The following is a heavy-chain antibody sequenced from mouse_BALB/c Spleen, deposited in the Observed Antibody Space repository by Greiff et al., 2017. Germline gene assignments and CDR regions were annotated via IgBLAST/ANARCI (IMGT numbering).Heavy chain of an antibody. D-gene: IGHD1-1*02. J-gene: IGHJ3*01. Sequence: EVKLVESGPGLVKPSQSLSLTCSVTGYSITSGYYWNWIRQFPGNKLEWMGYISYDGSNNYNPSLKNRISITRDTSKNQFFLKLNSVTTEDTATYYCAKWGGEAWFAYWGQGTLVTVSA. CDR2: ISYDGSN. CDR3: AKWGGEAWFAY. V-gene: IGHV3-6*02. CDR1: GYSITSGYY.